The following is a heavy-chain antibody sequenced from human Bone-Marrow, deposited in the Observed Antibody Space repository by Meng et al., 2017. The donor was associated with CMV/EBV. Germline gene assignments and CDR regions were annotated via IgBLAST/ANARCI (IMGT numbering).Heavy chain of an antibody. J-gene: IGHJ4*02. CDR3: ARLDGYGDHKSPFDY. CDR2: IYPGDSDT. D-gene: IGHD4-17*01. Sequence: GGSLRLSCKGSGYSFTSYWIGWVRQMPGKGLEWMGIIYPGDSDTRYSPSFQGQVTISADKSISTAYLQWSSLKASDTAMYYCARLDGYGDHKSPFDYWGQGTLVTVSS. V-gene: IGHV5-51*01. CDR1: GYSFTSYW.